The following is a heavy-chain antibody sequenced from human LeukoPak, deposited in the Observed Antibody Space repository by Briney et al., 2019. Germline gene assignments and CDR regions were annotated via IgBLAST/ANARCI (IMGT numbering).Heavy chain of an antibody. CDR2: INHSGST. V-gene: IGHV4-34*01. CDR1: GGSFSGYY. Sequence: SETLSLTCAVYGGSFSGYYWSWIRQPPGKGLEWIGEINHSGSTNYNPSLKSRGTISVDTSKNQFSLKLSSVTAADTAVYYCARQYDFWSGPPSGYMDVWGKGTTVTVSS. J-gene: IGHJ6*03. D-gene: IGHD3-3*01. CDR3: ARQYDFWSGPPSGYMDV.